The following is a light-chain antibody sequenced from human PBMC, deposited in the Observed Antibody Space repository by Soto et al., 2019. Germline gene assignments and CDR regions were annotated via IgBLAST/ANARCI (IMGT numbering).Light chain of an antibody. CDR3: SSYTSSSPPVV. Sequence: QSALTQPASVSGSPGQSITISCTGTSSDVGGYNYVSWYQQHPGKAPKLMIYEVTNWPSGVSNRFSGSKSGNTASLTISGLQAEDEADYHCSSYTSSSPPVVFGGGTKLTVL. CDR1: SSDVGGYNY. J-gene: IGLJ2*01. CDR2: EVT. V-gene: IGLV2-14*01.